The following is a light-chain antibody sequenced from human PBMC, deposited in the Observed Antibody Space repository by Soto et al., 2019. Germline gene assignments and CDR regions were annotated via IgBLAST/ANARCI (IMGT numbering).Light chain of an antibody. CDR1: QSVSSY. CDR3: QQRSNWPQVT. CDR2: DAS. Sequence: EIVLTQSPATLSLSPGERATLSCRASQSVSSYLAWYQQKPGQDPRLLIYDASNRATGIPARFSGSGSGTDFTLTISSLEPEDFAVYYCQQRSNWPQVTFGPWTKVDIK. J-gene: IGKJ3*01. V-gene: IGKV3-11*01.